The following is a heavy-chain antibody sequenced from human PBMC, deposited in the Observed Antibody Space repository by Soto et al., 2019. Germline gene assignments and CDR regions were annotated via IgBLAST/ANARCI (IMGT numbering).Heavy chain of an antibody. CDR2: ISYDGSNK. V-gene: IGHV3-30*18. Sequence: GGSLRLSCAASGFTFSSYGMHWVRQAPGKGLEWVAVISYDGSNKYYADSVKGRFTISRDNSKNTLYLQMNSLRAEDTAVYYCAKEGAAAGTYYYYYYMDVWGKGTTVTVSS. J-gene: IGHJ6*03. CDR1: GFTFSSYG. CDR3: AKEGAAAGTYYYYYYMDV. D-gene: IGHD6-13*01.